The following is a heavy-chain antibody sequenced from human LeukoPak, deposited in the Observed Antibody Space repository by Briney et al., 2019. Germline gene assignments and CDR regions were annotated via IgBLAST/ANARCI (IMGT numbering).Heavy chain of an antibody. Sequence: RPGGSLRLSCAASGFTFSSYAMSWVRQAPGKGLEWVAAISGSGGSTYYADSVKCRFTISRDNSKNTLYLQMNSLRAEDTAVYYCAKSDILTGYYRGPFDYWGQGTLVTVSS. J-gene: IGHJ4*02. CDR2: ISGSGGST. CDR3: AKSDILTGYYRGPFDY. D-gene: IGHD3-9*01. CDR1: GFTFSSYA. V-gene: IGHV3-23*01.